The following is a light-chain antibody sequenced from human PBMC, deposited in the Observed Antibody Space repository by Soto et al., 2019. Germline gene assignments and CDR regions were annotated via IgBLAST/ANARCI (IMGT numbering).Light chain of an antibody. Sequence: QSALTQPPSTSGSPGQSVTISCTGTSSDVGGYNYVSWYQKHPGKVPKLMLYEVNKRPSGVPDRFSGSKSGNTASLTVSGLQAEDEADYYCTSYTGGNNVFGTGTKVTVL. J-gene: IGLJ1*01. CDR3: TSYTGGNNV. V-gene: IGLV2-8*01. CDR2: EVN. CDR1: SSDVGGYNY.